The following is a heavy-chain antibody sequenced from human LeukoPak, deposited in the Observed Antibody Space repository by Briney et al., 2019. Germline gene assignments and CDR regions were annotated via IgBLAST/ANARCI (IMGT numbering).Heavy chain of an antibody. CDR2: IKQDGSEK. CDR1: GFTFSSYW. V-gene: IGHV3-7*01. Sequence: SGGSLRLSCAASGFTFSSYWMSWVRQAPGKGLEWVANIKQDGSEKYYVDSVKGRFTISRDNAKNSLYLQMNSLRAEDTAVYYCARVPVVVVAAFFDYWGQGTLVIVSS. CDR3: ARVPVVVVAAFFDY. J-gene: IGHJ4*02. D-gene: IGHD2-15*01.